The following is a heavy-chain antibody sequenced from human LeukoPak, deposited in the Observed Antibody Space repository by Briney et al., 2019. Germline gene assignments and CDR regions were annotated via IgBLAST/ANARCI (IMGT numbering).Heavy chain of an antibody. D-gene: IGHD3-10*01. CDR1: GGSISSSSYY. V-gene: IGHV4-39*07. Sequence: PSETLSLTCTVSGGSISSSSYYRGWIRQPPGKGLEWIGSIYYSGSTYYNPSLKSRVTISVDTSKNQFSLKLSSVTAADTAVYYCARVKGFGDYYGSGSYQPINWFDPWGQGTLVTVSS. CDR2: IYYSGST. J-gene: IGHJ5*02. CDR3: ARVKGFGDYYGSGSYQPINWFDP.